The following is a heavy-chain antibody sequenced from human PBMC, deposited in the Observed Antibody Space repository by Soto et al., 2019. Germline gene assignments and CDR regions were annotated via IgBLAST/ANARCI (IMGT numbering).Heavy chain of an antibody. CDR3: AKGRGGSGSLTPRVDF. Sequence: EVQLLESGGGLVQPGGSLRLSCAASGFTFNNYAMTWVRQAPGKGLEWVSAISGGGDTTSYADSVKGRFTDSRDGSKNTLYLQKSSPRAEDTALYYCAKGRGGSGSLTPRVDFWGQGTLVTVSS. D-gene: IGHD3-10*01. V-gene: IGHV3-23*01. CDR1: GFTFNNYA. CDR2: ISGGGDTT. J-gene: IGHJ4*02.